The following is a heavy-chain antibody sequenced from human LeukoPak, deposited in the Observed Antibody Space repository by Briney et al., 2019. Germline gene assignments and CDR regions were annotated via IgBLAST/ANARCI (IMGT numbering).Heavy chain of an antibody. CDR2: IIPIFGTA. V-gene: IGHV1-69*13. CDR1: GGTFSSYA. CDR3: ARGYCSSTSCYDGSYYYYMDV. Sequence: GASVKVSCKASGGTFSSYAISWVRQAPGQGLEWMGGIIPIFGTANYAKKFQGRVTITADESTSTAYMELSSLRSEDTAVYYCARGYCSSTSCYDGSYYYYMDVWGIGTTVTVSS. J-gene: IGHJ6*03. D-gene: IGHD2-2*01.